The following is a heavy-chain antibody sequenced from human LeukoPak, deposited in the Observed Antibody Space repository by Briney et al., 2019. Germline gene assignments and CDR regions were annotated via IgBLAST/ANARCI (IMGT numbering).Heavy chain of an antibody. J-gene: IGHJ4*02. CDR2: LYSDGRT. Sequence: GGSLRLSCAASGFTVNSNYMNWVRQAPGKGLEWVSVLYSDGRTYYADSVKGRFTISRDTSKNTLYLQVNSLRAEDTAVYYCARGGGYYPIDYWGQGTLVTVSS. D-gene: IGHD2-15*01. V-gene: IGHV3-53*01. CDR1: GFTVNSNY. CDR3: ARGGGYYPIDY.